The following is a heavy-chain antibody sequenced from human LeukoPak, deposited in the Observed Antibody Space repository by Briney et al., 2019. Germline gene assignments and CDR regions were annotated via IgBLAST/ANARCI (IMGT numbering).Heavy chain of an antibody. CDR2: INRRRTT. CDR3: ARGGTTYFSGSGTHP. CDR1: GGSFSGFF. J-gene: IGHJ5*02. Sequence: PSETLSLTCGVSGGSFSGFFWTWIRQSPGRGLEWIGEINRRRTTYYNPSLESRLAISLDTSRNQFFLNLPSVTAADTAVYFCARGGTTYFSGSGTHPWGQGTLVTVSS. V-gene: IGHV4-34*01. D-gene: IGHD3-10*01.